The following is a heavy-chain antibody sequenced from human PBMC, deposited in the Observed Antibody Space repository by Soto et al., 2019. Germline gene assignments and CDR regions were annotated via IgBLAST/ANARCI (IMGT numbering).Heavy chain of an antibody. CDR2: ISGSGGST. CDR1: GFTFSSYA. CDR3: AKDPLVVVPAATDYFDY. V-gene: IGHV3-23*01. J-gene: IGHJ4*02. D-gene: IGHD2-2*01. Sequence: GGSLRLSCAASGFTFSSYAMSWVRQAPGKGLEWVSAISGSGGSTYYADSVKGRFTISRDNSKNTLYLQMNSLRAEDTAVYYCAKDPLVVVPAATDYFDYWGQGTLVTVSS.